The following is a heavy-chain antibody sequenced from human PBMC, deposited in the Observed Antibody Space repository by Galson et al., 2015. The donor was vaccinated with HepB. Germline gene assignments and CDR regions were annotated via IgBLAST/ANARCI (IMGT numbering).Heavy chain of an antibody. J-gene: IGHJ6*03. V-gene: IGHV3-23*01. Sequence: SLRLSCAASGFTFSSYAMSWVRQAPGKGLEWVSGITASGGSTYYADSVKGLLTISRDNSKNTLDLQIHSLRAEDTAVYYCAKENTVYYYYYMDVWGKGTTVTVSS. CDR3: AKENTVYYYYYMDV. CDR2: ITASGGST. CDR1: GFTFSSYA. D-gene: IGHD3-10*01.